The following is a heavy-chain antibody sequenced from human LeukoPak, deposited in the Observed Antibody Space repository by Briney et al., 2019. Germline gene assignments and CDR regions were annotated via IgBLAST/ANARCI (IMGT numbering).Heavy chain of an antibody. Sequence: SETLSLTCTVSGGSISSSSYYWGWIRQPPGKGLEWIGSIYYSGSTYYNPSLKSRVTISVDTSKNQFSLKLSSVTAADTAVYYXARXLXYYXDSSGFGTDYWGQGTLVTVSS. V-gene: IGHV4-39*01. CDR2: IYYSGST. D-gene: IGHD3-22*01. CDR3: ARXLXYYXDSSGFGTDY. J-gene: IGHJ4*02. CDR1: GGSISSSSYY.